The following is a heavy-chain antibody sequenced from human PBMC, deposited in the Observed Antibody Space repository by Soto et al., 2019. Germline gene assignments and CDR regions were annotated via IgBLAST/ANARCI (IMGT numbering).Heavy chain of an antibody. Sequence: QVQLVQSGAEVKKPGASVKVSCKASGYTFTSYGISWVRQAPGQGLEWMGWISAYNGNTNYAQKLQGRVTMTTDTSTSTDSMELRSPRSDDTSVYFCASISIAAADPSGMDVWGQGTTVTVSS. J-gene: IGHJ6*02. CDR1: GYTFTSYG. D-gene: IGHD6-13*01. V-gene: IGHV1-18*01. CDR3: ASISIAAADPSGMDV. CDR2: ISAYNGNT.